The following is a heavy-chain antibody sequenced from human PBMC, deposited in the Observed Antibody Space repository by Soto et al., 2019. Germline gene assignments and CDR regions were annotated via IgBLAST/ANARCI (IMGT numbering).Heavy chain of an antibody. CDR3: AKDGGWYSFDT. CDR1: GFTFSSYG. D-gene: IGHD6-19*01. Sequence: QVQLVESGGGVVQPGRSLRLSCAASGFTFSSYGMHWVRQAPGKGLEWVAVISYDGSNKYYADSVKGRFTISRDNSKNRLYLQRTSRRAEATAVYSCAKDGGWYSFDTGAREPWSPSPQ. V-gene: IGHV3-30*18. CDR2: ISYDGSNK. J-gene: IGHJ4*02.